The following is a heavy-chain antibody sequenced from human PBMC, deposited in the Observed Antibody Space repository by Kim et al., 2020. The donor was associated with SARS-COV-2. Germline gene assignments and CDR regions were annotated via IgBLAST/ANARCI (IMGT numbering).Heavy chain of an antibody. CDR3: AKGGSGSGWSLNL. Sequence: GGSLRLSCAASGFTFSSSGMHWVRQAPGKGLEWVAVIWYDGSKKYYADSVKGRFTISRDNSKSTLYLQMNSLRVEDKAVYFCAKGGSGSGWSLNLWGQGARVTVSS. CDR2: IWYDGSKK. D-gene: IGHD6-19*01. J-gene: IGHJ1*01. CDR1: GFTFSSSG. V-gene: IGHV3-33*06.